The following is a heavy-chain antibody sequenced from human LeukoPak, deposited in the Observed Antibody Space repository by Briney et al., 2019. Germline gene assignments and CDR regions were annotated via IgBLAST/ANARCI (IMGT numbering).Heavy chain of an antibody. V-gene: IGHV1-18*01. D-gene: IGHD2-15*01. CDR3: ARAGYCSGGSCQKGGAFGI. CDR1: GYTFTRYG. Sequence: ASVKVSCKTSGYTFTRYGISWVRQAPGQGLEWMGWISAYNDNTNYAQKFQGRVTMTTDTSTSTAYMELRSLRSDDTAVYYCARAGYCSGGSCQKGGAFGIWGQGTMVTVSS. CDR2: ISAYNDNT. J-gene: IGHJ3*02.